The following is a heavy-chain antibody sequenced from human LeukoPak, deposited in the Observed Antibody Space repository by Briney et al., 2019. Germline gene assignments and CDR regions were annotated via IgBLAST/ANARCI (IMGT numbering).Heavy chain of an antibody. D-gene: IGHD3-22*01. CDR1: GGSFSGYY. J-gene: IGHJ4*02. V-gene: IGHV4-34*01. CDR3: ASYSYYYDSSGYFDY. CDR2: INHGGST. Sequence: SETLSLTCAVYGGSFSGYYWSWIRQPPGKGLEWIGEINHGGSTNYNPSLKSRVTISVDTSKNQFSLKLSSVTAADTAVYYCASYSYYYDSSGYFDYWGQGTLVTVSS.